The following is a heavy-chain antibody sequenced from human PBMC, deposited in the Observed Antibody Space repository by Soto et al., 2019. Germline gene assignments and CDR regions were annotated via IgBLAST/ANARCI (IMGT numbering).Heavy chain of an antibody. J-gene: IGHJ4*02. V-gene: IGHV3-66*01. Sequence: EVQLVESGGGLVQPGGSLRLSCAASGFTVSSNYMSWVRQAPGKGLEWVSVIYSGGSTYYADSVKGRFTISRDSSKNTLYLQMNILRAGDTSVYYCARGGTMALDYWGQGTLVTVS. CDR3: ARGGTMALDY. CDR1: GFTVSSNY. D-gene: IGHD3-10*01. CDR2: IYSGGST.